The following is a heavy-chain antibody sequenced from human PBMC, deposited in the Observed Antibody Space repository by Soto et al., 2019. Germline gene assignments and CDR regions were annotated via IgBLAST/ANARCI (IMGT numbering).Heavy chain of an antibody. V-gene: IGHV4-34*01. CDR3: AGSCSGGSCYSEDAFDS. D-gene: IGHD2-15*01. Sequence: QVQLQQWGAGLLKPSETLSLTCAVYGGSFSGYYWSWIRQPPGKGLEWIGEINHSGSTNYNPSLKSRVTISVDTSKNQFSLKLSSVTAADTVVYYCAGSCSGGSCYSEDAFDSWGLGTMVTVSS. CDR2: INHSGST. CDR1: GGSFSGYY. J-gene: IGHJ3*02.